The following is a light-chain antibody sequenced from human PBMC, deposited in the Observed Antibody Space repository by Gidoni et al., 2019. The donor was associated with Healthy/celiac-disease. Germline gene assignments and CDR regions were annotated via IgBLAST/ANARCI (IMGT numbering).Light chain of an antibody. CDR2: AAS. V-gene: IGKV1-9*01. Sequence: DIQLTQPPSFLSASVGDRVTITCRASQAISSYLAWYQQKPGQAPKLLIYAASTLQSGVPSRFSGSGSGTEFTLTISSLQPEDFATYYCQQLYSYPLTFGQGTKVDIK. CDR1: QAISSY. CDR3: QQLYSYPLT. J-gene: IGKJ3*01.